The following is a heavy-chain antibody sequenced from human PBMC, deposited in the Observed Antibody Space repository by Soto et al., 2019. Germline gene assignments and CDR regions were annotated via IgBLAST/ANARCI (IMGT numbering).Heavy chain of an antibody. Sequence: ASVKVSCKVSGYTLTELSMHWVRQAPGKGLEWMGGFDPEDGETIYAQKFQGRVTMTGNTSTSTAYMELSSLRSEDTAVYYCARGSGGYCSSTSCYTGDYYYYYMDVWGKGTTVTVSS. CDR2: FDPEDGET. CDR3: ARGSGGYCSSTSCYTGDYYYYYMDV. D-gene: IGHD2-2*02. J-gene: IGHJ6*03. CDR1: GYTLTELS. V-gene: IGHV1-24*01.